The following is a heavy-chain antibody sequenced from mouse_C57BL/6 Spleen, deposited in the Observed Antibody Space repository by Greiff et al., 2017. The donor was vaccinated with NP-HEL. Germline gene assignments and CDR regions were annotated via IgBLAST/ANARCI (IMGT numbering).Heavy chain of an antibody. J-gene: IGHJ2*01. Sequence: QVQLQQPGAELVMPGASVKLSCKASGYTFTSYWMHWVKQRPGQGLEWIGEIAPSDIYTNYTQKFKGKSTLTVDKSSSTAYMQLSSLTSEYSAFYYCARRAGDGTLYWGQGTTLTVSS. CDR1: GYTFTSYW. CDR2: IAPSDIYT. V-gene: IGHV1-69*01. D-gene: IGHD1-1*01. CDR3: ARRAGDGTLY.